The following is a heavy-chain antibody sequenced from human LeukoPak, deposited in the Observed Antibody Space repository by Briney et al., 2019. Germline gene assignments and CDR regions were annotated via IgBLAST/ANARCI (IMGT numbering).Heavy chain of an antibody. CDR2: IYYTGST. CDR1: GGSINSYY. V-gene: IGHV4-59*01. J-gene: IGHJ4*02. D-gene: IGHD2/OR15-2a*01. CDR3: ARSRTTSSSVDY. Sequence: SETLSLTCTVSGGSINSYYWSWIRQPPGKGLEWIGYIYYTGSTKYNPSLKSRVTVSVDTSKNQFSLRLTSVTAADTAEYYCARSRTTSSSVDYWGQGILVTVSS.